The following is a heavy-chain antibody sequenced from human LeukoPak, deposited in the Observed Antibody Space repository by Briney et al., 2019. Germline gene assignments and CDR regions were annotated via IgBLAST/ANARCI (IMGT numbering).Heavy chain of an antibody. D-gene: IGHD6-19*01. Sequence: PSETLSLTCAVYGGSFSGYYWSWIRQPPGKGPEWIGEINHSGSTNYNPSLKSRVTISVDTSKNQFSLKLSSVTAADTAVYYCARDGGYSSGWYGLYYFDYWGQGTLVTVSS. V-gene: IGHV4-34*01. CDR2: INHSGST. CDR3: ARDGGYSSGWYGLYYFDY. J-gene: IGHJ4*02. CDR1: GGSFSGYY.